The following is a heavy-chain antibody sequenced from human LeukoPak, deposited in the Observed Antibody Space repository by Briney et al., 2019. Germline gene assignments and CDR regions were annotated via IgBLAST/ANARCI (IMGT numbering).Heavy chain of an antibody. Sequence: SETLSLTCIASDYSISSGYYWGWIRQPPGKGLEWIGSISHSGTTYYNPSFKSRITISLDTSKNQFSLKLRSVTAADTAFYYCTKEGDVVGATIDSWGQGTLVTDSS. V-gene: IGHV4-38-2*02. CDR1: DYSISSGYY. CDR2: ISHSGTT. D-gene: IGHD1-26*01. CDR3: TKEGDVVGATIDS. J-gene: IGHJ4*02.